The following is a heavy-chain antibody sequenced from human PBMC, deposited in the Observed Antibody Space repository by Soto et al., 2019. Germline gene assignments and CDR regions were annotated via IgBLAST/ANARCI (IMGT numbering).Heavy chain of an antibody. Sequence: TGGSLRLSCAVSGFRFEQYVMHWVRQAPGKGLECVATIRPAGDAKDYADSVKGRFTISRDNAKNSLYLQMDRLRAEDTAVYYCARDRYYDRYWGQGTLVTVSS. CDR1: GFRFEQYV. D-gene: IGHD3-22*01. J-gene: IGHJ4*02. CDR2: IRPAGDAK. CDR3: ARDRYYDRY. V-gene: IGHV3-7*01.